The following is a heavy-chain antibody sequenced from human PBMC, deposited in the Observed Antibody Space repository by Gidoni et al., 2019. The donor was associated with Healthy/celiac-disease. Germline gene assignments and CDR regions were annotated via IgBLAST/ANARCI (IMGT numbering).Heavy chain of an antibody. Sequence: VQLLQSGAQVKKPGSSLKVSYKASAGTFSSYAISWVRQAPGPGLELMGGTIPIFGTANYAQKFQGRVTITAYESTSTAYMELISLRSEDTAVYYCASLYGDYVNWFDPWGQGTLVTVSS. D-gene: IGHD4-17*01. V-gene: IGHV1-69*01. CDR3: ASLYGDYVNWFDP. CDR2: TIPIFGTA. CDR1: AGTFSSYA. J-gene: IGHJ5*02.